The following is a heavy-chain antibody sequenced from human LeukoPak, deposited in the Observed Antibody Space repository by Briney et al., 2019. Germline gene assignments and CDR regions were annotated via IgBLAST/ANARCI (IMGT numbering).Heavy chain of an antibody. D-gene: IGHD6-19*01. V-gene: IGHV3-30-3*01. Sequence: GGSLRLSCAASGFTFSSYAMHWVRQAPGKGLEWVAVISYDGSNKYYADSVKGRFTISRDNSKNTLYLQMNSLRAEDTAVYYCARGSSGWYPYYYYGMDVWGQGTTVTVSS. CDR3: ARGSSGWYPYYYYGMDV. CDR2: ISYDGSNK. CDR1: GFTFSSYA. J-gene: IGHJ6*02.